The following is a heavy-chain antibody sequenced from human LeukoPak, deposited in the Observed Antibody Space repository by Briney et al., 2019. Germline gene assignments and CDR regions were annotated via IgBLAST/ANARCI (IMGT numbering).Heavy chain of an antibody. J-gene: IGHJ1*01. Sequence: PSETLSLTCTVSGGSISSSSYYWGWIRQPPGKGLEWIGSFYYSGSTYYNPSLKSRVTISVDTSKNQFSLKLSSVTAADTAVYYCARRGCSSTSCYSAEYFQHWGQGTLVTVSS. V-gene: IGHV4-39*01. CDR1: GGSISSSSYY. D-gene: IGHD2-2*01. CDR2: FYYSGST. CDR3: ARRGCSSTSCYSAEYFQH.